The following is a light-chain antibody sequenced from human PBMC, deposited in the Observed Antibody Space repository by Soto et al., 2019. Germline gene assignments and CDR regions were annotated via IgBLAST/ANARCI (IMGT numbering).Light chain of an antibody. CDR1: RSDICAYNF. V-gene: IGLV2-14*03. CDR3: TSWTTSTTMI. Sequence: QSVLTQPASVSGSPGXSITISCTGTRSDICAYNFVSWYQQHPGEVPKLILYDVNVRPSGVSXRFXGSKSGNTAXLTXSGLQAEDEADYYCTSWTTSTTMIFGGGTKVTVL. J-gene: IGLJ2*01. CDR2: DVN.